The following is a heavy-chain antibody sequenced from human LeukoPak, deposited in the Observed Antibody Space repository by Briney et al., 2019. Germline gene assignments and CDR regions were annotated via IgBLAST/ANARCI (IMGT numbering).Heavy chain of an antibody. D-gene: IGHD4-23*01. CDR2: IKHDESEK. J-gene: IGHJ4*02. CDR1: GFTLSSSW. Sequence: SGGSLRLSFAASGFTLSSSWMAWVRQAPGKGLEWVANIKHDESEKYYAESVRGRFTISRENAKNSLYLQMNSLRAEDTALYYCARDNGGSLDHWGQGTLLTVSS. CDR3: ARDNGGSLDH. V-gene: IGHV3-7*03.